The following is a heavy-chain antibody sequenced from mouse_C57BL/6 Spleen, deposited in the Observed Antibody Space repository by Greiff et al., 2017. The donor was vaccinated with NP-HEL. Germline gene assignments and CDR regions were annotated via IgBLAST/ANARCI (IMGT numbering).Heavy chain of an antibody. V-gene: IGHV5-4*01. D-gene: IGHD3-2*02. CDR2: ISDGGSYT. CDR1: GFTFSSYA. J-gene: IGHJ3*01. Sequence: EVQGVESGGGLVKPGGSLKLSCAASGFTFSSYAMSWVRQTPEKRLEWVATISDGGSYTYYPDNVKGRFTISRDNAKNNLYLQMSHLKSEDTAMYYCARDSSGYVFAYWGQGTLVTVSA. CDR3: ARDSSGYVFAY.